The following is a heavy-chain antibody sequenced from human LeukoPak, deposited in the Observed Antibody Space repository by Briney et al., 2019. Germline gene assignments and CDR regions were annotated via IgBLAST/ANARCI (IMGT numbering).Heavy chain of an antibody. CDR3: AKWRPVGDYDDY. CDR1: GFTFSSYA. J-gene: IGHJ4*02. CDR2: ISGSGGST. Sequence: GGSLRLSCAAPGFTFSSYAMSWVGQAPGKGLEWVSAISGSGGSTYYADSVKGRFTISRDNSKNTLYLQVNSLRAEDTAVYYCAKWRPVGDYDDYWGQGTLVTVSS. V-gene: IGHV3-23*01. D-gene: IGHD4-17*01.